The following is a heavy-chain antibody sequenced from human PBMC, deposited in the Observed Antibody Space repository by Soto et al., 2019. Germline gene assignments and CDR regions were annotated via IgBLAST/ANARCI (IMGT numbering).Heavy chain of an antibody. V-gene: IGHV4-59*08. CDR3: ARQGLKEYSSGWPPPFDY. Sequence: SETLSLTCTVSGGSISSYYWSWIRQPPGKGLEWIGYIYYSGSTNYNPSLKSRVTISVDTSKNQFSLKLSSVTAADTAVYYCARQGLKEYSSGWPPPFDYWGQGTLVTVSS. D-gene: IGHD6-19*01. CDR2: IYYSGST. J-gene: IGHJ4*02. CDR1: GGSISSYY.